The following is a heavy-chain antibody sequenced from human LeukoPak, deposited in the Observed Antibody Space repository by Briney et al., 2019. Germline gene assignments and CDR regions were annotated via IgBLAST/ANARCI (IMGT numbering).Heavy chain of an antibody. CDR1: GGSFSGYY. Sequence: SQTLSLTCAVYGGSFSGYYWSWIRQPPGKGLEWIGEINHSGSTNYNPSLKSRVTISVDTSKNQFSLKLSSVTAADTAVYYCARGRIQLWFYAFDIWGQGTMVTVSS. V-gene: IGHV4-34*01. J-gene: IGHJ3*02. CDR2: INHSGST. D-gene: IGHD5-18*01. CDR3: ARGRIQLWFYAFDI.